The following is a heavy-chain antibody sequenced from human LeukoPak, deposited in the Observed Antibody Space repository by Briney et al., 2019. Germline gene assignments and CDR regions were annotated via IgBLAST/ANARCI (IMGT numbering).Heavy chain of an antibody. CDR1: GYGFSNYW. CDR3: ARQEYSGSYYVY. Sequence: ESLKISCKGSGYGFSNYWISWVRQMPGKGLEWMGRIDPSDSYTNYSPSFQGHVTISADKSISTAYLQWNSLKASDTAIYYCARQEYSGSYYVYWGQGTLVTVSS. CDR2: IDPSDSYT. D-gene: IGHD1-26*01. J-gene: IGHJ4*02. V-gene: IGHV5-10-1*01.